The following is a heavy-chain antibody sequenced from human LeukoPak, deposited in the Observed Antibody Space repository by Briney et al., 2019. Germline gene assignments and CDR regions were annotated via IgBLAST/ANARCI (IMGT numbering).Heavy chain of an antibody. V-gene: IGHV1-69*13. CDR1: GGTFSSYA. CDR2: IIPIFGTA. J-gene: IGHJ4*02. CDR3: ARNTLGYCSSTSCPWRSYFDY. Sequence: SVKVSCKASGGTFSSYAISWVRQAPGQGLEWMGGIIPIFGTANYAQKFQGRVTITADESTSTAYMELSSLRSEDTAVYYCARNTLGYCSSTSCPWRSYFDYWGQGTLVSVSS. D-gene: IGHD2-2*01.